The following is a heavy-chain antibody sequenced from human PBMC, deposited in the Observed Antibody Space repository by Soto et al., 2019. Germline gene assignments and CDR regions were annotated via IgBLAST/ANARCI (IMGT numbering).Heavy chain of an antibody. CDR3: ASSGSSWNLIEFGS. J-gene: IGHJ4*02. CDR2: ISAYNGNL. V-gene: IGHV1-18*01. Sequence: QVQLVQSGGEVKKPGASVKVSCKASAYTFTNYGISWVRQAPGQGLGWMGWISAYNGNLNDAQKSRGRATLTTASSTSSANLEVRSLSSDDTVMYYCASSGSSWNLIEFGSWGQVTLVTVSS. D-gene: IGHD6-13*01. CDR1: AYTFTNYG.